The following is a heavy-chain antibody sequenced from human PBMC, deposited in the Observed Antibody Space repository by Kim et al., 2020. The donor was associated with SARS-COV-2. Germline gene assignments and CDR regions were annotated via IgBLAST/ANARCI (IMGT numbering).Heavy chain of an antibody. CDR3: VPTGWYDNFDF. CDR1: GYTFTQYA. J-gene: IGHJ3*01. V-gene: IGHV7-4-1*01. D-gene: IGHD3-10*01. CDR2: INTITGNP. Sequence: ASVKVSCKAYGYTFTQYAVNWVRQAPGQGLEWVGRINTITGNPTYAPDFTGRFFFSLDTSVNTAYLQIDSLKADDPAIYYCVPTGWYDNFDFWGQGTMITVSS.